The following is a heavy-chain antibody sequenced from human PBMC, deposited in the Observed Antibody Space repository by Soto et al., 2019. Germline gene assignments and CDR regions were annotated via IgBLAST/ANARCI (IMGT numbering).Heavy chain of an antibody. Sequence: GGPVKVSCKASGGTFSSYAISWVRQAPGQGLEWMGRIIPIFGTANYAQKFQGRVTITADESTSTAYMELSSLRSEDTAVYYCARYTYYSSGYYLGPFDYWGQGTLVTVSS. CDR2: IIPIFGTA. D-gene: IGHD3-22*01. V-gene: IGHV1-69*13. J-gene: IGHJ4*02. CDR1: GGTFSSYA. CDR3: ARYTYYSSGYYLGPFDY.